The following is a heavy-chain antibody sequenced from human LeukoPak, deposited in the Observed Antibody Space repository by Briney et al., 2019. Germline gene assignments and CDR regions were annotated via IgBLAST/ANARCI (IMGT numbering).Heavy chain of an antibody. J-gene: IGHJ6*03. CDR2: IHYSGST. V-gene: IGHV4-59*01. CDR1: GGSISSYY. Sequence: SETLSLTCTVSGGSISSYYWTWIRQPPGKGLVWIGYIHYSGSTNYNPSLKSRVTISVDTSKNQFSLKLSSVTAADTAVYYCARVSWFPGTSYYYMDVWGKGTTVTVSS. D-gene: IGHD1-1*01. CDR3: ARVSWFPGTSYYYMDV.